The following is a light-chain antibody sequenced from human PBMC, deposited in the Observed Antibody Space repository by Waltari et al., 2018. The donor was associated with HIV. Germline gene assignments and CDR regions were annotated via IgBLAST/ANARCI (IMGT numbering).Light chain of an antibody. J-gene: IGKJ5*01. V-gene: IGKV1-33*01. Sequence: QMTQSPSSLSAFVGDRITITCQASQDISHHLNWYQQRPWKVPKLLIYDISNLEAGVPSRFRGSGSGTDFTFTISSLQPEDIATYYCQQYKILPITFGQGTRLDI. CDR1: QDISHH. CDR3: QQYKILPIT. CDR2: DIS.